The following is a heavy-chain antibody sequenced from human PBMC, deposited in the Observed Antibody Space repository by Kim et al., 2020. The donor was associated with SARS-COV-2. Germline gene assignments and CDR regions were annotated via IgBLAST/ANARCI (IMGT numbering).Heavy chain of an antibody. D-gene: IGHD3-10*01. Sequence: GGSLRLSCAATGFTFSRSAMHWVRQAPGKGPEFVSAISSNAVTTYYAPAVRGRFTISRDNSQNKLFLQMSSLRPEDTALYYCTLYSSGSYDHWGQGTLV. V-gene: IGHV3-64D*06. CDR1: GFTFSRSA. CDR2: ISSNAVTT. J-gene: IGHJ1*01. CDR3: TLYSSGSYDH.